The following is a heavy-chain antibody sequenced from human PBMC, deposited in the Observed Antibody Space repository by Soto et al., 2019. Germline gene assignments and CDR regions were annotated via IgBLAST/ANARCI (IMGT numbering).Heavy chain of an antibody. J-gene: IGHJ4*02. CDR3: AKDQETGATTADLDY. CDR2: ISYDGSNK. Sequence: GGSLRLSCAASGFTFSSYGMHWVRQAPGKGLEWVAVISYDGSNKYYADSVKGRFTISRDNSKSTLYLQMNSLRAEDTAVYYCAKDQETGATTADLDYWGQGTLVTVSS. CDR1: GFTFSSYG. D-gene: IGHD1-26*01. V-gene: IGHV3-30*18.